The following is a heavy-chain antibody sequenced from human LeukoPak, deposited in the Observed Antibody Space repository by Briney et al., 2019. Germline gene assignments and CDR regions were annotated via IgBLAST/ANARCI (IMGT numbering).Heavy chain of an antibody. CDR1: GFTFSSYW. CDR2: INSDGSST. Sequence: GGSLRLSCAASGFTFSSYWMHWVRQAPGKGLVWVSRINSDGSSTSYADSVKGRFTISRDNAKNTLYLQMNSLRAEDTAVYYCATERGFPLWYDFWSGYHDYWGQGTLVTVSS. CDR3: ATERGFPLWYDFWSGYHDY. D-gene: IGHD3-3*01. V-gene: IGHV3-74*01. J-gene: IGHJ4*02.